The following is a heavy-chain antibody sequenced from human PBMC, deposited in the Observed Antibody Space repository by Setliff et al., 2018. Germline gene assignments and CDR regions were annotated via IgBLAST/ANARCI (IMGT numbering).Heavy chain of an antibody. D-gene: IGHD1-20*01. V-gene: IGHV3-48*03. CDR3: ARDGGINMVKTYYYGPDV. Sequence: GGPLRLSCVVSGFTFSSHGMNWVRQAPGKGLEWVAYMSNWGTSIYYADSVKGRFTISRDNAKNSLFLQMNSLRIEDMGIYYCARDGGINMVKTYYYGPDVWGQGTTVTVSS. J-gene: IGHJ6*02. CDR2: MSNWGTSI. CDR1: GFTFSSHG.